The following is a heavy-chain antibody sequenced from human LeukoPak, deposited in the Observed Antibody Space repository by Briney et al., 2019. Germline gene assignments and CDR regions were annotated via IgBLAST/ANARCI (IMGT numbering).Heavy chain of an antibody. Sequence: GSLRLSCAASGFTFSSYGMHWVRQAPGKGLEWIGEINHSGSTNYNPSLKSRVTISVDTSKNQFSLKLSSVTAADTAVYYCARGLKQLVRFRRLYYFDYWGQGTLVTVSS. D-gene: IGHD6-6*01. V-gene: IGHV4-34*01. CDR1: GFTFSSYG. J-gene: IGHJ4*02. CDR2: INHSGST. CDR3: ARGLKQLVRFRRLYYFDY.